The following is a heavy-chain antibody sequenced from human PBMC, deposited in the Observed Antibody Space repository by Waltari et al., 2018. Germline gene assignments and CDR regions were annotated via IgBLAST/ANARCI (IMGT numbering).Heavy chain of an antibody. D-gene: IGHD3-10*01. J-gene: IGHJ4*02. V-gene: IGHV5-51*01. CDR1: GYSFTSYW. CDR2: IYPGGSDT. Sequence: EVQLVQSGAEVKKPGESLKISCKGSGYSFTSYWIGWVRQMPGKGLEWMGVIYPGGSDTRYSPAFQGQVTISADKSISTAYLQWSSLKASDTAMYYCARATMVRGVLLYYVDYWGQGTLVTVSS. CDR3: ARATMVRGVLLYYVDY.